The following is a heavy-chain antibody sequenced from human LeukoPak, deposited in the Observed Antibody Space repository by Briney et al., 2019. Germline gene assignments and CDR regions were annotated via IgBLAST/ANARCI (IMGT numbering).Heavy chain of an antibody. CDR2: ISAYNGNT. J-gene: IGHJ6*03. CDR3: ARDRFYDFWSGYYMDV. D-gene: IGHD3-3*01. CDR1: GYTFTSYG. V-gene: IGHV1-18*01. Sequence: ASVKVSCKASGYTFTSYGISWVRQAPGQGLEWMGWISAYNGNTNYAQKLQGRVTMTTDKSTSPAYMELRSRGPDDTAVYYCARDRFYDFWSGYYMDVWGKGTTVTVSS.